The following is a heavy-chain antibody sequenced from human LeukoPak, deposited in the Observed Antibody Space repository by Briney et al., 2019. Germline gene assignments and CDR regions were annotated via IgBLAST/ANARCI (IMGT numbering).Heavy chain of an antibody. V-gene: IGHV4-59*08. D-gene: IGHD3-9*01. CDR1: GGSISSYY. Sequence: PSETLSLTCTVSGGSISSYYWSWIRQPPGKGLEWIGYIYYSGSTNYNPSLKSRVTISVDTSKNQFSLKLSSVTAADTAVYYCARRVPYYDILTGYYNYYFDYWGQGTLVTVSS. CDR3: ARRVPYYDILTGYYNYYFDY. CDR2: IYYSGST. J-gene: IGHJ4*02.